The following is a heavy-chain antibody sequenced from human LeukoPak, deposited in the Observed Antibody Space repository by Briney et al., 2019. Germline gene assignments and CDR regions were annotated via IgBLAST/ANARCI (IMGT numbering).Heavy chain of an antibody. CDR3: ARDGKYCTNGVCYTAFDP. CDR2: IWYDGSNK. V-gene: IGHV3-33*01. D-gene: IGHD2-8*01. Sequence: GRSLRLSCAASGFTFSSYGMHWVRQAPGKGLEWVAVIWYDGSNKYYADSVKGRFTISRDNSKNSLYLQMNSLRAEDTAVYYCARDGKYCTNGVCYTAFDPWGQGTLVTVSS. J-gene: IGHJ5*02. CDR1: GFTFSSYG.